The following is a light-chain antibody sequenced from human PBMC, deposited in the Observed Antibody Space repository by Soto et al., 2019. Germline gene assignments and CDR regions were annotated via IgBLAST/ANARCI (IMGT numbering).Light chain of an antibody. CDR1: QSLLHSNGYNY. CDR2: LGS. V-gene: IGKV2-28*01. Sequence: DIVMTQSPLSLPVTPGEPASISCRSSQSLLHSNGYNYVDWYLQKPGQSPQLLIYLGSNRASGVPDRFSGSGSGTYFTLKISRVEAEDVGVYYCMQPLQSWTFGQGTKVEIK. CDR3: MQPLQSWT. J-gene: IGKJ1*01.